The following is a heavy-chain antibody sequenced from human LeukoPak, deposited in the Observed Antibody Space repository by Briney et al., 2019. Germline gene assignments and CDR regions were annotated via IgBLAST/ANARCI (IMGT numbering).Heavy chain of an antibody. CDR1: GLSIGDNS. V-gene: IGHV3-43*01. Sequence: GGSLRLSCAASGLSIGDNSMHWVPQSPGKGLEWVSLISWDESTTYYSDPVKGLFTVSRDSSKNSLNLQMNSLRTEDTALYYCARGPNRWWVVSRNWGMDVWGQGTTVTVSS. J-gene: IGHJ6*02. CDR2: ISWDESTT. D-gene: IGHD2-15*01. CDR3: ARGPNRWWVVSRNWGMDV.